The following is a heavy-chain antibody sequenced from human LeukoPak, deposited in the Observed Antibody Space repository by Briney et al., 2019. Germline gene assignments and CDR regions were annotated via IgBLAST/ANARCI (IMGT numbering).Heavy chain of an antibody. Sequence: GGSLRLSCAASGFTFTTHAMNWVRQAPGKGLEWVSVISSRGGSTYYADSVKGRFTISRDNSKNTPYLQMNSLRAEDTAVYYCAKELYRGSYYCHFDYWGQGTLVTVSS. CDR1: GFTFTTHA. CDR3: AKELYRGSYYCHFDY. CDR2: ISSRGGST. D-gene: IGHD1-26*01. J-gene: IGHJ4*02. V-gene: IGHV3-23*01.